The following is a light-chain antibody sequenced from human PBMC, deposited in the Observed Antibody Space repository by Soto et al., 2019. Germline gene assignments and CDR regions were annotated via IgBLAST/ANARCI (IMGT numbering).Light chain of an antibody. V-gene: IGKV3-11*01. CDR2: DAS. CDR3: QHRSNWPPVT. Sequence: EIVLTQSPATLSLSSGETATLSCRASQSVSTSLAWYQQKTGQAPRLLIYDASNRAAGIPARFSGSGSGTDLTLTISSLEPEDFAVYYCQHRSNWPPVTFGGGTKVEI. CDR1: QSVSTS. J-gene: IGKJ4*01.